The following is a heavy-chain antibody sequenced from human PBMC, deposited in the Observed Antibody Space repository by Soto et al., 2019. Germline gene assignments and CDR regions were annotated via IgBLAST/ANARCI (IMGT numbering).Heavy chain of an antibody. V-gene: IGHV1-8*01. J-gene: IGHJ4*02. CDR2: MNPNSGNT. CDR3: ARVNWNYGGYYFDH. D-gene: IGHD1-7*01. Sequence: ASVKVSCKASGYTFTSYDINWVRKATGQGLEWMGWMNPNSGNTGYAQKFQGRVTMTRNTSISTAYMELSSLRSEDTAVYYCARVNWNYGGYYFDHWGQGTLVTVSS. CDR1: GYTFTSYD.